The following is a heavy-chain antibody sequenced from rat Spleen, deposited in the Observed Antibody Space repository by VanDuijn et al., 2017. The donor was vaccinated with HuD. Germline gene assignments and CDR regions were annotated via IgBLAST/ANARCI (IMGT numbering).Heavy chain of an antibody. CDR1: GFTFSDYY. J-gene: IGHJ2*01. CDR2: ITYDGSST. Sequence: EVKLVESDGGLVQPGRSLKLSCVASGFTFSDYYMAWVRQAPTKGLEWVATITYDGSSTYYRDSVKGRFTISRDNANSILYLQMDSLRSEDTATYYCVRSVFDYWGHGVMVTVSS. V-gene: IGHV5-29*01. CDR3: VRSVFDY.